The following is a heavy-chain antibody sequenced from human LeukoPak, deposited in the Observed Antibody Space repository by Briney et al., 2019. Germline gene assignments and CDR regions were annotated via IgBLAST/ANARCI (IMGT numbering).Heavy chain of an antibody. J-gene: IGHJ4*02. V-gene: IGHV3-30*18. CDR3: AKEGSSNYYYVSPGDY. CDR1: GFTFSSYG. CDR2: ISSDGTNK. D-gene: IGHD3-22*01. Sequence: GRSRRLSCAASGFTFSSYGMHWVRQAPGKGLEWVAVISSDGTNKYYADSVKGRFTVSRDNSKNTLYLQMNSLRAEDTAVYYCAKEGSSNYYYVSPGDYWGQGTLVTVSS.